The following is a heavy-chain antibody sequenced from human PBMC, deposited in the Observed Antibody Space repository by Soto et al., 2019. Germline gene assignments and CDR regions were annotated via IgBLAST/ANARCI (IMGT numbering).Heavy chain of an antibody. V-gene: IGHV3-33*01. CDR2: IWYDGSNK. J-gene: IGHJ3*01. CDR3: ASKTLWFGELSAFDV. Sequence: PGGSLRLSCAASGFTFSSYGMHWVRQAPGKGLEWVAVIWYDGSNKYYADSVKGRFTISRDNSNNTLYLQMNSLRAEDTATYYCASKTLWFGELSAFDVWGHGTMVTVSS. CDR1: GFTFSSYG. D-gene: IGHD3-10*01.